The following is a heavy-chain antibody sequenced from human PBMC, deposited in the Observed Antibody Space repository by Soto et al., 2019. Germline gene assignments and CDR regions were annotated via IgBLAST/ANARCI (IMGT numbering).Heavy chain of an antibody. CDR3: AREKESSSCETNPNYYYYGMDV. D-gene: IGHD6-13*01. V-gene: IGHV3-74*01. CDR1: GFTFSSYW. Sequence: EVQLVESGGGLVQPGGSLRLSCAASGFTFSSYWMQWVRQAPGKGLVWVSRINSDGSSTSYADSVKGRFTISRDNAKNTLYLQRNSRRAQDTAVYYCAREKESSSCETNPNYYYYGMDVWGQGTTVTVSS. J-gene: IGHJ6*02. CDR2: INSDGSST.